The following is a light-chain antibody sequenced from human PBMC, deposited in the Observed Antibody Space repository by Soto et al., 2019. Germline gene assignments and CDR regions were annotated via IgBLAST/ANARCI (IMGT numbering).Light chain of an antibody. Sequence: QSALTQPASVSGSPGQSITISCTGTSSDVGSYDLVSWYQQHPGKAPKLMIYEGSKRPSGVSNRFSGSKSGNTASLTISGLQPEDEADYYCSSNRSTSTLGVFGTGTKVTVL. J-gene: IGLJ1*01. CDR1: SSDVGSYDL. CDR2: EGS. V-gene: IGLV2-14*02. CDR3: SSNRSTSTLGV.